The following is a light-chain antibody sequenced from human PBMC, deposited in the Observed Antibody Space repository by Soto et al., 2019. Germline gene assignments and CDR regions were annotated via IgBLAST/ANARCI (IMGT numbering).Light chain of an antibody. Sequence: GDRVNITCWASQSITTFLAWYQQKPGKAPQILIYDASKLEPGVPSRLSGGGSGTEFTLTISSLQPDDFATYYCQQYSTYPLTFGGGTKVDIK. CDR2: DAS. J-gene: IGKJ4*01. CDR3: QQYSTYPLT. V-gene: IGKV1-5*01. CDR1: QSITTF.